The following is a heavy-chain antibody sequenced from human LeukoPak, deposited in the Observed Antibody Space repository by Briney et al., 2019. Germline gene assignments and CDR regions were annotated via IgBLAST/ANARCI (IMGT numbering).Heavy chain of an antibody. CDR3: ARDKSTGYRWDY. D-gene: IGHD5-24*01. CDR2: ISSSSTI. Sequence: GGSLRLSCAASGFTFSIYSMNWVRQAPGKGLEWVSAISSSSTIYYADPVKGRFTISRDNAKNSLYLQMNSLRAEDAAVYYCARDKSTGYRWDYWGQGTLVTVSS. V-gene: IGHV3-69-1*01. J-gene: IGHJ4*02. CDR1: GFTFSIYS.